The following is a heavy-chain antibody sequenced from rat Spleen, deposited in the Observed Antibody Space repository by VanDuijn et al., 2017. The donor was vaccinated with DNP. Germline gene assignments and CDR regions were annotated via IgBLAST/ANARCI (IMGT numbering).Heavy chain of an antibody. CDR1: GFTFSDYA. J-gene: IGHJ2*01. D-gene: IGHD5-1*01. Sequence: EVQLVESGGGLVQPGMSMRLSCAASGFTFSDYAMAWVLQAPTRGLEWVASVSYDGVTTYYRDSVKGRFTISRDNARNTLYLQMNSLRSEDTATYYCTREDWVLDYWGQGVMVTVSS. V-gene: IGHV5-20*01. CDR3: TREDWVLDY. CDR2: VSYDGVTT.